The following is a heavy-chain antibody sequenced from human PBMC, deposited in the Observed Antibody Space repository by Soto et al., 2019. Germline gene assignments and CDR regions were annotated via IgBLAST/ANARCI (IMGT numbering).Heavy chain of an antibody. D-gene: IGHD6-13*01. V-gene: IGHV4-31*03. CDR1: GGSISSGGYY. CDR3: ARGFSSSWSLDY. CDR2: IYYSGST. J-gene: IGHJ4*02. Sequence: SETLSLTCTVSGGSISSGGYYWSWIRQHPGKGLEWIGYIYYSGSTYYNPSLKSRVTISVDTSKNQFSLKLSSVTAAATALYYCARGFSSSWSLDYWGQGTLVTVSS.